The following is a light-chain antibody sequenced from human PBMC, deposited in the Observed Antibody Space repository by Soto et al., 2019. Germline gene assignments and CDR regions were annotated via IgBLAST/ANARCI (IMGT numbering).Light chain of an antibody. V-gene: IGKV3-20*01. CDR2: GAS. CDR3: QLSGSPGT. J-gene: IGKJ1*01. CDR1: QSVSNNY. Sequence: DILFTQLPGCLSLSTGERATLSCRASQSVSNNYLAWYQRKPGKAPRLLIYGASNRATGIPDRLSGSGAGTVFTLTIRILEPEDDAVYYCQLSGSPGTFGQGTQVEI.